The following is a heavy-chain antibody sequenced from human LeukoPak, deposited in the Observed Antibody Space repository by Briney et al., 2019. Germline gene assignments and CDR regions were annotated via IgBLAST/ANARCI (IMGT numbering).Heavy chain of an antibody. CDR1: GGSISSYY. CDR3: ARVPAWTGKPSEIDY. J-gene: IGHJ4*02. V-gene: IGHV4-59*01. CDR2: IYYSGST. D-gene: IGHD3/OR15-3a*01. Sequence: PSETLSLTCTVSGGSISSYYWSWIRQPPGKGLEWIGYIYYSGSTNYNPSLKSQVTISVDTSKNQFSLKLSSVTAADTAVYYCARVPAWTGKPSEIDYWGQGTLVTVSS.